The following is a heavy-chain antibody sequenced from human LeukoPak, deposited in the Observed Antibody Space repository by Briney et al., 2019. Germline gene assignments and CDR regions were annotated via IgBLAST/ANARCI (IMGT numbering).Heavy chain of an antibody. J-gene: IGHJ4*02. CDR2: ISAYNGNT. CDR3: ARVSRLRRHIVVVPAAMQDSDYDNSGQPLAY. CDR1: GYTFTSYG. V-gene: IGHV1-18*01. Sequence: ASVKVSCKASGYTFTSYGISWVRQAPGQGLEWMGWISAYNGNTNYAQKLQGRVTMTTDTSTSTAYMELRSLRSDDTAVYYCARVSRLRRHIVVVPAAMQDSDYDNSGQPLAYWGRGTLVTVSS. D-gene: IGHD2-2*01.